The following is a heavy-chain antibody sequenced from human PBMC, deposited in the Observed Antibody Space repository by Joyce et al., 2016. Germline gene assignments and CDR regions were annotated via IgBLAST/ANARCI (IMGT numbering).Heavy chain of an antibody. J-gene: IGHJ5*02. Sequence: QVQLVQSGAEVKKPGASVKVSCKASGYTFTSYDINCVRQATGQGLEWMGWMNPNSGNITYAQKFQGRVTMTRNTSISTAYMELSSLTSEDTAVYYCARERNYGDLSFDPWGQGTLVTVSS. CDR1: GYTFTSYD. V-gene: IGHV1-8*01. CDR3: ARERNYGDLSFDP. D-gene: IGHD4-17*01. CDR2: MNPNSGNI.